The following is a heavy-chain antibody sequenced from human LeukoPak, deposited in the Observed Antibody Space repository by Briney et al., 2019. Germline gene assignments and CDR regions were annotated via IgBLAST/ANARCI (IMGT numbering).Heavy chain of an antibody. V-gene: IGHV3-23*01. CDR1: GFNFNNYA. Sequence: SGGSLRLSCVTSGFNFNNYAMTWVRQAPGKGLEWVSVINTSGGTYYADSVKGRFTISRDNSKNTLYLQVNSLRAEDTAVYYCAKGGKWDVTPFDYWGQGTLVTVSS. CDR3: AKGGKWDVTPFDY. D-gene: IGHD1-26*01. J-gene: IGHJ4*02. CDR2: INTSGGT.